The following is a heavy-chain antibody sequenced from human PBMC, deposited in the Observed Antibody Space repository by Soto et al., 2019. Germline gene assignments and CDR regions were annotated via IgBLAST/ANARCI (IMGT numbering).Heavy chain of an antibody. CDR1: GFTFDDYA. J-gene: IGHJ4*02. D-gene: IGHD3-22*01. CDR2: ISWDGGST. Sequence: GGSLRLSCAASGFTFDDYAMHWVRQAPGKGLEWVSLISWDGGSTYYADSVKGRFTISRDNSKNSLYLQMNSLRAEDTALYYCAKDQVDSSGYYYFDYWGKGTLVTVSA. CDR3: AKDQVDSSGYYYFDY. V-gene: IGHV3-43D*03.